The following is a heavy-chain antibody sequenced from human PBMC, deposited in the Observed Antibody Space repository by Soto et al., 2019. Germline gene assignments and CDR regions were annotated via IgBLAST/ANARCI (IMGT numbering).Heavy chain of an antibody. CDR1: GGSISSGGYY. Sequence: QVQLQESGPGLVKPSQTLSLTCTVSGGSISSGGYYWSWIRQHPGKGLEWIGYIYYSGSTYYNPCLKVPVTISVDTSKNQFSLKLSSVTAADTAVYYCARGYCSGGSCYDYWGQGTLVTVSS. CDR2: IYYSGST. CDR3: ARGYCSGGSCYDY. V-gene: IGHV4-31*01. D-gene: IGHD2-15*01. J-gene: IGHJ4*02.